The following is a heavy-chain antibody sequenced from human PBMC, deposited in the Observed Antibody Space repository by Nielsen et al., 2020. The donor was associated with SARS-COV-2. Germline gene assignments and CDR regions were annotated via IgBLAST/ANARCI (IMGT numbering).Heavy chain of an antibody. D-gene: IGHD2-21*02. Sequence: CVRQAPGQGLEWMGWISAYNGNTNYAQKLQGRVTMTTDTSTSTAYMELRSLRSDDTAVYYCARGDGIVVVTAPFDYWGQGTLVTVSS. CDR2: ISAYNGNT. J-gene: IGHJ4*02. CDR3: ARGDGIVVVTAPFDY. V-gene: IGHV1-18*01.